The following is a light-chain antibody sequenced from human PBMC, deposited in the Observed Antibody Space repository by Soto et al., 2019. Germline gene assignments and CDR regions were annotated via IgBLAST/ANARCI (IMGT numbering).Light chain of an antibody. J-gene: IGLJ1*01. V-gene: IGLV1-51*01. CDR2: DDN. CDR1: XXNIGNNS. Sequence: QSVLTQPPSVSAAPGQRVTISCSXXXXNIGNNSVSWYQQLPGAAPKLLIYDDNNRPSGIPDRFSGSKSGTSATLGITGLQTGDEADYYCGTWDTSLPACVFGPGTKLTVL. CDR3: GTWDTSLPACV.